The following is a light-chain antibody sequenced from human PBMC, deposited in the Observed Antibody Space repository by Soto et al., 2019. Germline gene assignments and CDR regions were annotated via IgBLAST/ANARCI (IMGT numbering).Light chain of an antibody. CDR1: QSVSSH. V-gene: IGKV3-15*01. Sequence: EIVMTQSSATLSVTPGEGATLSCRASQSVSSHLAWYQQKPGQAPRLFIFGASTRATAIPARFSGSGSGTEFTLTISSLQSEDFAVYYCQQYNNWPQITFGQGTRLEIK. CDR3: QQYNNWPQIT. J-gene: IGKJ5*01. CDR2: GAS.